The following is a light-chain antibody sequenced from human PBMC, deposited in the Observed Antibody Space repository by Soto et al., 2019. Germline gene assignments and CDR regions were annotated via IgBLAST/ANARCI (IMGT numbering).Light chain of an antibody. Sequence: EFVLTQSPDTLSLSPGERATLSCRASQSVISTYLAWYQQKPGQTPRLLIYGASNRATGIPDRFSGSGSGTDFTLTISRMATADSGLYYCQQHHNSPWLVGQGTKVDSK. V-gene: IGKV3-20*01. CDR3: QQHHNSPWL. CDR1: QSVISTY. J-gene: IGKJ1*01. CDR2: GAS.